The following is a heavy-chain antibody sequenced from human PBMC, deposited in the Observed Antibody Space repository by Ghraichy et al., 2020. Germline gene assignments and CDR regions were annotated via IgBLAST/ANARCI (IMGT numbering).Heavy chain of an antibody. CDR1: GFTFSSYW. Sequence: GGSLRLSCAASGFTFSSYWMSWVRQAPGKGLEWVANIKQDGSKTYYVDSVKGRFTISRDNAKNSLYLEMNSLRAEDTAVYYCARPSRSDSYYYGLDVWGQGTTVTVSS. CDR2: IKQDGSKT. CDR3: ARPSRSDSYYYGLDV. J-gene: IGHJ6*02. V-gene: IGHV3-7*03.